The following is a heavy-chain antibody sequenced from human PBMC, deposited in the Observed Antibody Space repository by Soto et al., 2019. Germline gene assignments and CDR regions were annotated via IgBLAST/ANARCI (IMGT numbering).Heavy chain of an antibody. CDR3: AHRTRDNQADY. J-gene: IGHJ4*01. CDR1: GFSLSTNGGG. CDR2: IYWDDDK. Sequence: SGPTLVNPTQTLTLTCTFSGFSLSTNGGGVGWIRQPPGEPLEWLALIYWDDDKRYSPSLHSRLTITKDTSKNQVVLTLANLDPVDTATYYCAHRTRDNQADYWGQGTLVTVSS. D-gene: IGHD1-1*01. V-gene: IGHV2-5*02.